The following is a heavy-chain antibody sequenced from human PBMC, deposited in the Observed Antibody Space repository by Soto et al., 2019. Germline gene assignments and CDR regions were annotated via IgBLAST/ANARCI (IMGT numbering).Heavy chain of an antibody. CDR2: ILGGGTST. CDR1: GFSVSSNG. J-gene: IGHJ6*03. Sequence: GGSLRLSCAASGFSVSSNGMSWVRQAPGKGLEWVSGILGGGTSTYYADSVKGRFTISRDNSENTLYLQMNSLRAEDTAAYYCARGYYYHMDVWGKGTTVTVSS. CDR3: ARGYYYHMDV. V-gene: IGHV3-23*01.